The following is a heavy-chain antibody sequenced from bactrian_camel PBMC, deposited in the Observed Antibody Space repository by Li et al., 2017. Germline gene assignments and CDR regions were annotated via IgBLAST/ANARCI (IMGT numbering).Heavy chain of an antibody. V-gene: IGHV3S6*01. Sequence: VQLVESGGGSVQAGGSLRLSCSSSAYTQSSSCMGWFRRAAGKEREGVASIYTDGGYTDYADTVKGRFTISQDNAKNTLYLQMTNLKPEDTAMYYCAADYCTTSTSIQWWTRAHTRHYWGQGTQVTVS. CDR2: IYTDGGYT. J-gene: IGHJ4*01. CDR3: AADYCTTSTSIQWWTRAHTRHY. CDR1: AYTQSSSC. D-gene: IGHD3*01.